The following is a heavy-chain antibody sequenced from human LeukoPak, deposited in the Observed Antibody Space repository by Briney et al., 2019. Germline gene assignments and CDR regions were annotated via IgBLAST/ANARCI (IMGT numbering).Heavy chain of an antibody. CDR2: IYYSGNT. Sequence: SETLSLTCTVSGGSISSYYWSWIRQPPGKGLEWIGYIYYSGNTYYNPSLKSRVTISIDTSKNQFSLKLSSVTAADTAVYYCARGVIVGATPWFDPWGQGTLVTVSS. J-gene: IGHJ5*02. CDR3: ARGVIVGATPWFDP. D-gene: IGHD1-26*01. CDR1: GGSISSYY. V-gene: IGHV4-59*01.